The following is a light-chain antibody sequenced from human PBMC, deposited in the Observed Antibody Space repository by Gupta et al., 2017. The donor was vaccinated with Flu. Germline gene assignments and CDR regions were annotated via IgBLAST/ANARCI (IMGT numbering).Light chain of an antibody. V-gene: IGKV2-30*01. CDR3: MQGTPTPAT. J-gene: IGKJ3*01. CDR1: PSLVYLDGNTS. CDR2: KVS. Sequence: VVITQSSISLPVTLRQPAPSHCTSRPSLVYLDGNTSLSWFQQRPGQAPSRLIYKVSRRDAEVAERFSGSGSGTDFTLKISRVEAEDVAVYYCMQGTPTPATFGAGTNVEIK.